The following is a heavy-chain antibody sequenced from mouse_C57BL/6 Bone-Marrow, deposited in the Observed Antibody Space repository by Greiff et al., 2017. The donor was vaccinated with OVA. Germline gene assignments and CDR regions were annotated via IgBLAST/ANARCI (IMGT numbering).Heavy chain of an antibody. J-gene: IGHJ1*03. CDR3: ARFDYDGDWYFDV. V-gene: IGHV1-82*01. Sequence: QVQLQQSGPELVKPGASVQISCTASGYAFSSSWMNWVKQRPGKGLEWIGRIYPGDGDTNYNGKFKGKATLTADKSSSPAYMQLSSLTSEDSAVYFCARFDYDGDWYFDVWGTGTTVTVSS. D-gene: IGHD2-4*01. CDR1: GYAFSSSW. CDR2: IYPGDGDT.